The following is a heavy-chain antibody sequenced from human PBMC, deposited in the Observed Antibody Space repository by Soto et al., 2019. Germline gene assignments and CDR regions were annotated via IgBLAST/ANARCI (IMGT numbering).Heavy chain of an antibody. CDR2: IYPGDSDT. J-gene: IGHJ4*02. D-gene: IGHD4-17*01. CDR1: GYSFTSYW. V-gene: IGHV5-51*01. CDR3: ARHSNDYGDYVNYFDY. Sequence: PGESLKISCKGSGYSFTSYWIGWVRQMPGKGLEWMGIIYPGDSDTRYSPSFQGQVTISADKSISTAYLQWSSLKASDTAMYYCARHSNDYGDYVNYFDYWGEGTLVTVSS.